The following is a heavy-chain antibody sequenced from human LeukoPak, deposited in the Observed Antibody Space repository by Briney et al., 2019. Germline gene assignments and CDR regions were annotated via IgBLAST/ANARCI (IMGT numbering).Heavy chain of an antibody. Sequence: GALVKVSCKASGYTFTGYYMHWVRQAPGQGLEWMGWINPNSGGTNYAQKFQGRVTMTRDTSISTAYMELSRLRSDDTAVYYCASGHLIAAAGKFDYWGQGTLVTVSS. CDR3: ASGHLIAAAGKFDY. CDR1: GYTFTGYY. D-gene: IGHD6-13*01. CDR2: INPNSGGT. V-gene: IGHV1-2*02. J-gene: IGHJ4*02.